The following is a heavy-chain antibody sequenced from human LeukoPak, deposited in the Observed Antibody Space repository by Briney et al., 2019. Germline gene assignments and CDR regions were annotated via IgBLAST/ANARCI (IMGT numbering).Heavy chain of an antibody. CDR1: GGSFSGYY. CDR3: ARGGVGYYYDSSGYRAGYFQH. V-gene: IGHV4-34*01. Sequence: SETLSLTCAVYGGSFSGYYWSWIRQSPGKGLEWIGEINHSGSTNYNPSLKSRVTISVDTSKNQFSLKLSSVTAADTAVYYCARGGVGYYYDSSGYRAGYFQHWGQGTLVTVSS. J-gene: IGHJ1*01. CDR2: INHSGST. D-gene: IGHD3-22*01.